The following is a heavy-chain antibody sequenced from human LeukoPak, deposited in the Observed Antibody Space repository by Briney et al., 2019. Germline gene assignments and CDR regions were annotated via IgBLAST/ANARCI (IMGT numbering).Heavy chain of an antibody. CDR3: ARAIVGAAAGAGWFDP. CDR1: GGTFSSYA. Sequence: GASVKVSCKASGGTFSSYAISWVRQAPGQGLEWMGGIIPIFGTANYAQKFQGRVTITADESTSTAYMALSSLRSEDTAVYYCARAIVGAAAGAGWFDPWGQGTLVTVSS. J-gene: IGHJ5*02. D-gene: IGHD6-13*01. CDR2: IIPIFGTA. V-gene: IGHV1-69*01.